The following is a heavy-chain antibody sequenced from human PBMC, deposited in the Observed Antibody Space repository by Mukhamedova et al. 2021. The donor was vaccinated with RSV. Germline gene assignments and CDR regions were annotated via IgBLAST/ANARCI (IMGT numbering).Heavy chain of an antibody. J-gene: IGHJ4*02. V-gene: IGHV3-23*01. CDR3: VKDTVVSHSGSGIYYFDY. D-gene: IGHD3-10*01. Sequence: YADSVKGRFTISRDNSENTLYLQMNSLRAEDTAVYYCVKDTVVSHSGSGIYYFDYWGQGTLVTVSS.